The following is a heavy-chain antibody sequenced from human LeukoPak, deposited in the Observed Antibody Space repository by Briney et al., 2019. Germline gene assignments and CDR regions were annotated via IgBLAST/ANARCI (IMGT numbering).Heavy chain of an antibody. D-gene: IGHD3-3*01. CDR3: ARESGYDFWRGYYTNAFDI. V-gene: IGHV3-48*03. J-gene: IGHJ3*02. Sequence: GGSLRLSCAASGFTLSSYEMNWVRQAPGKGLEWVSYISSSGSTIYYADSVKGRFTISRDNAKNSLYLQMNSLRAEDTAVYYCARESGYDFWRGYYTNAFDIWGQGTMVTVSS. CDR2: ISSSGSTI. CDR1: GFTLSSYE.